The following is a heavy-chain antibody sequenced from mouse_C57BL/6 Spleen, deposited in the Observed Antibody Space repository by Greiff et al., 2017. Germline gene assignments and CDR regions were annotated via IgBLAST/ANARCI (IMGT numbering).Heavy chain of an antibody. D-gene: IGHD1-1*01. CDR2: FNPKNGGT. Sequence: EVQGVESGPELVKPGASVKIPCKASGYTFTDYNMDWVKQRHGKSLEWIGDFNPKNGGTIYNQKFKGKATLTVDKSSRAAYMELRSLTSEDTAVDYCARFSTEDWYFDVWGTGTTVTVSS. CDR3: ARFSTEDWYFDV. J-gene: IGHJ1*03. CDR1: GYTFTDYN. V-gene: IGHV1-18*01.